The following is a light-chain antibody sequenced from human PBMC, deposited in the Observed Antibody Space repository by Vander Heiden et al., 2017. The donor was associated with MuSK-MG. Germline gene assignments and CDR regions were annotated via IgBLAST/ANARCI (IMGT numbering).Light chain of an antibody. V-gene: IGKV3-20*01. CDR3: QYDGISQT. Sequence: DIVLTQSPGTLSLSPGERATLSCRASQSVSSTYLGWYQQKPGQAPRLLIYGASTRATGIPDRFSGSGSGTDFTLTSSRLEPEDFAVFYWQYDGISQTFGQGTKVEIK. CDR2: GAS. CDR1: QSVSSTY. J-gene: IGKJ1*01.